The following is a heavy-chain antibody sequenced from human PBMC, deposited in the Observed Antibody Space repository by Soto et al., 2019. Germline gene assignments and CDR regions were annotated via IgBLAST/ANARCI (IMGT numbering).Heavy chain of an antibody. CDR3: AGGRSHEWGLLVQYFDY. V-gene: IGHV4-59*02. CDR1: GGSVSNSY. J-gene: IGHJ4*02. D-gene: IGHD1-26*01. Sequence: PSETLSLTCTVSGGSVSNSYWGWIRQPPGKGLEWVGYVYDCWSTSYNPSLGSRVPISVDKSKNQFSLTMTSVTGADTAVYYCAGGRSHEWGLLVQYFDYWGQGTLVTVSS. CDR2: VYDCWST.